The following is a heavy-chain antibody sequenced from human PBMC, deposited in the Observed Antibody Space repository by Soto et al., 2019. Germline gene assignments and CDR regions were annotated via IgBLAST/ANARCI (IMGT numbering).Heavy chain of an antibody. J-gene: IGHJ6*02. CDR2: IYHSGST. CDR1: DYSISSTFY. CDR3: ETNAISGSGTYYGMDV. D-gene: IGHD3-10*01. Sequence: SETLSLTCAVSDYSISSTFYWGWIRQPPGKGLEWIGSIYHSGSTYYNPSLKRRVTISVDTSKNQFSLKMTSVTAADAAVYYCETNAISGSGTYYGMDVWGHGTTVTVSS. V-gene: IGHV4-38-2*01.